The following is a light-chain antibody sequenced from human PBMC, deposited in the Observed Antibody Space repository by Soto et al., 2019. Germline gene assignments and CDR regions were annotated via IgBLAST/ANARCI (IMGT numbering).Light chain of an antibody. CDR1: QSVGSD. CDR2: GAS. J-gene: IGKJ1*01. V-gene: IGKV3-15*01. CDR3: QQYNNWPRT. Sequence: EIVLTQSPGTLSLSPGARATLSCRASQSVGSDLVWYRQKPGQAPRLLIYGASNRATGVPDRLSGSGSGTVFTLTISSLQSEDFAVYYCQQYNNWPRTFGQGTKVDIK.